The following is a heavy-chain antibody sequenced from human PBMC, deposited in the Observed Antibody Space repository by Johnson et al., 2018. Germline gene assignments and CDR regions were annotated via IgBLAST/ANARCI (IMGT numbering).Heavy chain of an antibody. CDR1: GVTLSTSI. V-gene: IGHV3-30-3*01. CDR3: AREAYSSGRAGIFHI. D-gene: IGHD6-19*01. CDR2: ISHNEIDK. Sequence: QVQLVQAGGGVVQPGTSLGLSCGVSGVTLSTSIMHWVRQAPGKGLEWVALISHNEIDKQYGDSAKDRFTISRDISKNTGYLQMNSLRVEDTAVYYCAREAYSSGRAGIFHIWGQGTMVTVSS. J-gene: IGHJ3*02.